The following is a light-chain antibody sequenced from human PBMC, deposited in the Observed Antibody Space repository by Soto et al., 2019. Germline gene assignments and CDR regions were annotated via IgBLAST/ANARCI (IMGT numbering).Light chain of an antibody. CDR3: MQALQTPPT. Sequence: DIVMTQSPLSLPVTPGEPASISCRSSQSLLHSNGYNYLDWYLQKPGQSPQLLIYLGSSRASGVPDRFSGGGSGTDFTLKISRVEAEDVGIYYWMQALQTPPTFGQGTKVDIK. CDR2: LGS. V-gene: IGKV2-28*01. J-gene: IGKJ1*01. CDR1: QSLLHSNGYNY.